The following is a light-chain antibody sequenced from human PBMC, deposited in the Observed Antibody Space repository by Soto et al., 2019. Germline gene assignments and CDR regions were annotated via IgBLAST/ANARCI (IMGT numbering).Light chain of an antibody. CDR2: EVS. CDR1: SSDVGGYNY. J-gene: IGLJ2*01. V-gene: IGLV2-8*01. CDR3: SSYAAGNVI. Sequence: QSALTQPPSASGSPGQSVTISCTGTSSDVGGYNYVSWYQQHPGKAPKLMIYEVSKRPSGVPDRFSGSKSGNTASLTVSGLQAEDEADYYCSSYAAGNVIFGGGTQLTVL.